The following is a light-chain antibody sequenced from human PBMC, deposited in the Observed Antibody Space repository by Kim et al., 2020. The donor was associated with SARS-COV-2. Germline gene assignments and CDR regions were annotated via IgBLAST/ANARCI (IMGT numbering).Light chain of an antibody. J-gene: IGLJ1*01. V-gene: IGLV2-23*02. Sequence: QSALTQPASVSGSPGQSITISCTGTISDVGSYNLVSWYQQHPGKAPKLMIYEVSKRPSGVSNRFSGSKSGNTASLTISGLQAEDEADYYCCSYAGSYVFGTGTKGTVL. CDR2: EVS. CDR3: CSYAGSYV. CDR1: ISDVGSYNL.